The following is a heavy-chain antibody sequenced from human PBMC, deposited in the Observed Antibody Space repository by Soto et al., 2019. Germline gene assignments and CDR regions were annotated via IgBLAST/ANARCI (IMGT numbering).Heavy chain of an antibody. D-gene: IGHD1-1*01. J-gene: IGHJ4*02. Sequence: QVHLVQSGAEVKKPGASVKVSCKASGYTFTSYGITWVRQAPGQGLEWMGWISAHNGNTDYAQKLQGRVIVTRDTSTSTAYIELRSLIPDDTAVYYCARGRYGDYWGQGALVTVSS. CDR2: ISAHNGNT. CDR3: ARGRYGDY. V-gene: IGHV1-18*01. CDR1: GYTFTSYG.